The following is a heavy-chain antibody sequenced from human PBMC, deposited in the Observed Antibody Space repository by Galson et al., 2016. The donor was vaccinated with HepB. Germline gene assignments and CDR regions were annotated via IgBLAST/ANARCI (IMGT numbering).Heavy chain of an antibody. J-gene: IGHJ4*02. V-gene: IGHV3-30-3*01. Sequence: SLRLSCAASGFTFSRYALSWVRQAPGKGLEWVALMSHDGGNKQYADSVKGRFTISRDNSKNTLYLQMNSLRPEDTAVYYCARGDGPGSYLVDYWGQGTLLIVSS. D-gene: IGHD3-10*01. CDR2: MSHDGGNK. CDR3: ARGDGPGSYLVDY. CDR1: GFTFSRYA.